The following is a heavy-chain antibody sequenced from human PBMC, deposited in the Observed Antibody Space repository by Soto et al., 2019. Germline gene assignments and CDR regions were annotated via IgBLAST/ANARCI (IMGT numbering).Heavy chain of an antibody. J-gene: IGHJ4*02. D-gene: IGHD6-19*01. V-gene: IGHV1-3*01. CDR3: ARVSGWYYFDY. Sequence: QVQLVQSGAEVKKPGASVKVSCKASGYTFTSYAMHWVRQAPGQRLEWMGWINAGNGNTKYSQKFQGRVTITRDPSASTAYMELSSLRSEDTAVYYCARVSGWYYFDYWGQGTLVTVSS. CDR1: GYTFTSYA. CDR2: INAGNGNT.